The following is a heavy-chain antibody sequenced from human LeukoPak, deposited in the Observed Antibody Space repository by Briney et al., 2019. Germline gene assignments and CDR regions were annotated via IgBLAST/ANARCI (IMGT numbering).Heavy chain of an antibody. CDR3: ARGVGGFSPYYGMDV. CDR1: GYTFTGYY. D-gene: IGHD3-16*01. CDR2: INPNSGGT. Sequence: GASVKVSCKASGYTFTGYYMHWVRQAPGQGLEWMGWINPNSGGTNYAQKFQGWVTMTRDTSITTAYMELSRLRSDDTAVYHCARGVGGFSPYYGMDVWGQGTTVTVSS. J-gene: IGHJ6*02. V-gene: IGHV1-2*04.